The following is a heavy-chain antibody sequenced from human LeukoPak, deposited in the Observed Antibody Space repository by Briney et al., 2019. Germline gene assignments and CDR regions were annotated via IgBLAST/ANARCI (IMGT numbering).Heavy chain of an antibody. CDR2: IYYSGST. CDR1: GGSISSYY. D-gene: IGHD3-22*01. V-gene: IGHV4-59*01. J-gene: IGHJ3*02. CDR3: ARDVDSSDAFDI. Sequence: KPSETLSLTCTDSGGSISSYYWSWIRQPPGKGLQWLGYIYYSGSTDYNPSLKSRVTISVDTSKNQFSLKLSSVTAADTAVYYCARDVDSSDAFDIWGQGTMVTVSS.